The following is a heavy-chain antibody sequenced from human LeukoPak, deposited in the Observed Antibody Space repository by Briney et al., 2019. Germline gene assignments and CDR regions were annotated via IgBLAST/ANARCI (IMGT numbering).Heavy chain of an antibody. CDR1: GFTFSTYE. Sequence: PGGSLRLSCAASGFTFSTYEMNWVRQAPGKGLEWVSYISSSGSIIYYPDSVKGRFTISRDNAKNSLYLQMNSLRPEDTALYYCVKDRRNPYRPEGPFDPWGQGTLVTVSS. CDR2: ISSSGSII. CDR3: VKDRRNPYRPEGPFDP. J-gene: IGHJ5*02. D-gene: IGHD1-14*01. V-gene: IGHV3-48*03.